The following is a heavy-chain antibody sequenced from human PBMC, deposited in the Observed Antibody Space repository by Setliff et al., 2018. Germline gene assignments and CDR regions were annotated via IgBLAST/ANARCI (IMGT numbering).Heavy chain of an antibody. D-gene: IGHD5-18*01. J-gene: IGHJ3*01. CDR1: GFTFSSYW. V-gene: IGHV3-7*01. CDR3: ARDRWKVMVNKGDDAFDL. Sequence: LRLSCAASGFTFSSYWMNWVRQAPGKGLEWVANIKQDGSVKNYVDSVKGRFSISRDNTKNSLYLQMNSLSAEDTAVYYCARDRWKVMVNKGDDAFDLWGQGTMVTVSS. CDR2: IKQDGSVK.